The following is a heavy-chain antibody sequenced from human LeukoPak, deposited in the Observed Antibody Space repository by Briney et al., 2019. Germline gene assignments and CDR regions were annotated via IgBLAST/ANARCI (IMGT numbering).Heavy chain of an antibody. Sequence: SETLSLTCTVSGGSISSYYWSWIRQPPGKGLEWIGYIYYSGSTNYNPSLKSRVTISVDTSKNQFSRKLSSVTAADTAVYYCARGLTGVDYWGQGTLVTVSS. CDR3: ARGLTGVDY. J-gene: IGHJ4*02. CDR2: IYYSGST. V-gene: IGHV4-59*01. D-gene: IGHD7-27*01. CDR1: GGSISSYY.